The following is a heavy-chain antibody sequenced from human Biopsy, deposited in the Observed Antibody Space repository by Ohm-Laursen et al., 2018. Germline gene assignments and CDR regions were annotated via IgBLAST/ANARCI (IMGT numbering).Heavy chain of an antibody. D-gene: IGHD5-18*01. V-gene: IGHV4-61*01. CDR3: ARHPTHRIQQIDY. Sequence: SDTLSLTCTVSGGSVSSGSHYWSWIRQPPGKGLEWIGFIYYNGSSKYNPSLKSRVTISVDTSKNQFSLKLRSVTAADTAVYYCARHPTHRIQQIDYWGQGTLVTVSS. CDR2: IYYNGSS. CDR1: GGSVSSGSHY. J-gene: IGHJ4*02.